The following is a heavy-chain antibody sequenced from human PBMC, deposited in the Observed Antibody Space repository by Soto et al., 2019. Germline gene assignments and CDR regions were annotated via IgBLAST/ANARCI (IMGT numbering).Heavy chain of an antibody. CDR3: AKGNVVGGSYHYYYYYGMDV. CDR2: ISGSGGST. D-gene: IGHD1-26*01. Sequence: EVQLLESGGGLVQPGGSLRLSCAASGFTFSSYAMSWVRQAPGKGLEWVSAISGSGGSTYYADSVKGRFTISRDNSKNTLYLQMNSLRAEDTAVYYCAKGNVVGGSYHYYYYYGMDVWGQGTTVTVSS. CDR1: GFTFSSYA. J-gene: IGHJ6*02. V-gene: IGHV3-23*01.